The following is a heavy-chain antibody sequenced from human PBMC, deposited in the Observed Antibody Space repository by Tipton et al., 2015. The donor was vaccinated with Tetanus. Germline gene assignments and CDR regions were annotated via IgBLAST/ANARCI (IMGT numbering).Heavy chain of an antibody. CDR3: VRDGGSSGWLAY. V-gene: IGHV3-53*01. J-gene: IGHJ4*02. D-gene: IGHD6-19*01. Sequence: SLRLSCVASGFIVSSHYMSWVRQAPGKGLEWVSVMYSGGDTYYVESVKGRFSISRDNAKNTLYLQMNSLRVEDTAVYYCVRDGGSSGWLAYWGQGTLVTVSS. CDR2: MYSGGDT. CDR1: GFIVSSHY.